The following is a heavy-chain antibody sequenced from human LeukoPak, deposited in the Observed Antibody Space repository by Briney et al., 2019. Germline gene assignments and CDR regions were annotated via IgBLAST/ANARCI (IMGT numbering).Heavy chain of an antibody. CDR3: ARDVTYDYYVSSGYFDY. D-gene: IGHD3-22*01. CDR1: GFTFSSYG. CDR2: IWYDGNNK. Sequence: GRSLRLSCAASGFTFSSYGMHWVRQAPGKGLEWVAVIWYDGNNKYYADSVKGRFTISRDNSKNTLYLQMNSLRAEDTAVYYCARDVTYDYYVSSGYFDYWGQGTLVTVSS. V-gene: IGHV3-33*01. J-gene: IGHJ4*02.